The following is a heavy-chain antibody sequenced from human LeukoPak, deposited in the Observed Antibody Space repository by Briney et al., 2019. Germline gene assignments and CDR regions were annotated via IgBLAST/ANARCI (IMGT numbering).Heavy chain of an antibody. CDR2: IGTAGDT. Sequence: GSLRLSCEASGFTFSSYDIQWVRQATGKGLEWVSSIGTAGDTYYAGSVKGRFTLSRENAKKSSYLQMNNLGAGDTAVYYCARGALGFDYWGQGALVTVSS. J-gene: IGHJ4*02. CDR3: ARGALGFDY. V-gene: IGHV3-13*01. CDR1: GFTFSSYD.